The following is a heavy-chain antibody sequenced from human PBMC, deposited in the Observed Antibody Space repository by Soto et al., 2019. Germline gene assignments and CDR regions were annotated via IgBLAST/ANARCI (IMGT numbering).Heavy chain of an antibody. CDR1: GFSLTTSGVG. CDR2: IYGDDDK. J-gene: IGHJ4*02. D-gene: IGHD2-2*01. V-gene: IGHV2-5*02. Sequence: QITLKESGPTLVKPTQTLTLTCTFSGFSLTTSGVGVGWIRQPPGKALEWLALIYGDDDKRYSPSLKSRLTINKDTYKNQVDLTMTNMDPVDTATYYCARRRSNCSIDYWGQGTLVTVSS. CDR3: ARRRSNCSIDY.